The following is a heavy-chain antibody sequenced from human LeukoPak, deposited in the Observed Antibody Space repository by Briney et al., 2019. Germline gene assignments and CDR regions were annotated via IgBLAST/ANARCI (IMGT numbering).Heavy chain of an antibody. CDR3: ARDNSVGDYAWWFDP. CDR2: ITPSGGST. CDR1: GYTFTNYY. V-gene: IGHV1-46*01. Sequence: ASVKISCKASGYTFTNYYMHWVRQAPGQGLEWLGLITPSGGSTWYAQKFQGRVTMTRDMSTSTDYMELSSLRSEDTAVHYCARDNSVGDYAWWFDPWGQGTLVTVSS. J-gene: IGHJ5*02. D-gene: IGHD1-26*01.